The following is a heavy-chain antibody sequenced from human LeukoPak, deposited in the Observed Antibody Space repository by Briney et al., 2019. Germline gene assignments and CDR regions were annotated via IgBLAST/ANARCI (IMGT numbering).Heavy chain of an antibody. V-gene: IGHV3-48*02. CDR2: ISSSSSTI. D-gene: IGHD1-26*01. CDR3: ASNYLYSGSSGIYFDY. CDR1: GFTFSSYS. J-gene: IGHJ4*02. Sequence: GGSLRLSCAASGFTFSSYSMNWVRQAPGKGLEWVSYISSSSSTIYYADSVKGRFTISRDNAKNSLYLQMNSLRDEDTAVYYCASNYLYSGSSGIYFDYWGQGTLVPVSS.